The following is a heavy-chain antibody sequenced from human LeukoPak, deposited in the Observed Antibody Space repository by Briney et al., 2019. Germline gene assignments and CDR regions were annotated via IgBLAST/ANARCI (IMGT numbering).Heavy chain of an antibody. CDR3: ATRGLYGDAAY. D-gene: IGHD4-17*01. Sequence: ASVKVSCKASGYTFTSYGIAWVRQAPGQGLQWMGWISANNGDTSYSQKLQGRVTMTTDTSTNTAYMELRSLRSEDTAVYYCATRGLYGDAAYWGQGTLVTVSS. J-gene: IGHJ4*02. V-gene: IGHV1-18*01. CDR2: ISANNGDT. CDR1: GYTFTSYG.